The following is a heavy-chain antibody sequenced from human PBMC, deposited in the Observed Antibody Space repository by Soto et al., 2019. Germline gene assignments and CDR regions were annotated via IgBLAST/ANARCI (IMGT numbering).Heavy chain of an antibody. CDR2: IKSKTDGGTT. D-gene: IGHD3-10*01. V-gene: IGHV3-15*01. CDR3: TTAPNVLLWFGELPFDY. Sequence: GGSLRLSCAASGFTFSNAWMSWVRQAPGKGLEWVGRIKSKTDGGTTDYAAPVKGRFTISRDDSKNTLYLQMNSLKTEDTAVYYCTTAPNVLLWFGELPFDYWGQGTLVTVSS. J-gene: IGHJ4*02. CDR1: GFTFSNAW.